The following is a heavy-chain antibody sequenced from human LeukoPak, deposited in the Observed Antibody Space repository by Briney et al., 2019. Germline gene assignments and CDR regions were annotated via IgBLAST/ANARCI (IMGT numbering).Heavy chain of an antibody. Sequence: ASVEVSCKASGYTFTSYDINWMRQATGQGLEWMGWMNPNSGNTGYAQKFQGRVTITRNTSISTAYMELSSLRSEDTAVYYCARGGYCSSTSCYTGGLGYWGQGTLVTVSS. CDR1: GYTFTSYD. D-gene: IGHD2-2*02. CDR3: ARGGYCSSTSCYTGGLGY. CDR2: MNPNSGNT. J-gene: IGHJ4*02. V-gene: IGHV1-8*03.